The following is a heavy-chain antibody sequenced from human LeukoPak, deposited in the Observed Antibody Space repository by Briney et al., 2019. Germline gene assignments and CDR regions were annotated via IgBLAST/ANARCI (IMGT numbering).Heavy chain of an antibody. CDR1: GGSVSSGNYY. V-gene: IGHV4-61*01. J-gene: IGHJ4*02. CDR2: IYYTEST. CDR3: ARVTVFGVVIAY. Sequence: SETLSLTCTVSGGSVSSGNYYWSWIRQPPGKGLEWIGYIYYTESTNYNPSLKSRLTISVDTSKNQFSLKLSSVTAADTAVYYCARVTVFGVVIAYWGQGTLVTVPS. D-gene: IGHD3-3*01.